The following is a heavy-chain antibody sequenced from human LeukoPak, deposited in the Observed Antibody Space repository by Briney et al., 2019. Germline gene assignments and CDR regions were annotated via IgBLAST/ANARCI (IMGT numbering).Heavy chain of an antibody. CDR2: IYNDGNT. CDR1: GFTVSSIY. Sequence: GGSLRLSCAVSGFTVSSIYMSWVRQAPGKGLEWISFIYNDGNTYYADSMKGRFSISRDSSRNTLYLQMNSLRVEDTAVYYCAGDTHSSNWYDHWGQGTLVTVSS. J-gene: IGHJ5*02. D-gene: IGHD6-13*01. V-gene: IGHV3-53*01. CDR3: AGDTHSSNWYDH.